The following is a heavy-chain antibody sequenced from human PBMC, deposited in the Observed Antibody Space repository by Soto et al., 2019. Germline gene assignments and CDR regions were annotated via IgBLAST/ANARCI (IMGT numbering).Heavy chain of an antibody. CDR1: GFTFNSYA. J-gene: IGHJ6*02. Sequence: SLRLSCAASGFTFNSYAIHWVRQAPGKGLEWVAVISYDGSNKYYADSVKGRFTISRENSKTTLYLQMNSLRAEDTDVYYCARALYYYYGMDVWGQGTTVTVSS. CDR2: ISYDGSNK. V-gene: IGHV3-30-3*01. CDR3: ARALYYYYGMDV.